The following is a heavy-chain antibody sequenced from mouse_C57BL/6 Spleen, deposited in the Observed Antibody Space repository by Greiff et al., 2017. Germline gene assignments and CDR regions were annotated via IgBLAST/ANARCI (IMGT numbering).Heavy chain of an antibody. CDR2: IYPGSGST. V-gene: IGHV1-55*01. CDR1: GYTFTSYW. Sequence: QVQLQQPGAELVKPGASVKMSCKASGYTFTSYWITWVKQRPGQGLEWIGDIYPGSGSTNYNEKFKSKATLTVDTSSSTAYMQLSSLTSEDSAVYSCARPFTAVPHYYAMDYWGQGTTLTVSS. CDR3: ARPFTAVPHYYAMDY. J-gene: IGHJ4*01. D-gene: IGHD1-1*01.